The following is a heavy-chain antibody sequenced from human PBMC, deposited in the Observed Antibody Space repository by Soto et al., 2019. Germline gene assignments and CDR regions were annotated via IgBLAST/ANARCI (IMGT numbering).Heavy chain of an antibody. J-gene: IGHJ4*02. CDR2: ITGGSGNT. Sequence: PGGSLRLSCAASGFTFSSYWMHWVRQAPGKGLEWVSGITGGSGNTYHADSVKGRFTISRDNTKNTLYLQMNSLRVEDTAVYYCAKGSADTRPYYFDYWGRGTLVTVSS. CDR3: AKGSADTRPYYFDY. CDR1: GFTFSSYW. V-gene: IGHV3-23*01. D-gene: IGHD6-13*01.